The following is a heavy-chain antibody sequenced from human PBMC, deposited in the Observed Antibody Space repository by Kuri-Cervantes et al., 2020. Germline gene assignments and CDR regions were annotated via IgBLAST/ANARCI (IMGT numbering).Heavy chain of an antibody. V-gene: IGHV4-39*07. CDR2: LYYTERT. D-gene: IGHD3-10*02. J-gene: IGHJ4*02. Sequence: SETLSLTCTVSGGSISSYYWGWIRQPPGRGLEWIGSLYYTERTYYNPSLNSRVTISVDTSKNQFSLKLSSVTAADTAVYYCARGAHMFHYYFDYWGQGTLVTVSS. CDR1: GGSISSYY. CDR3: ARGAHMFHYYFDY.